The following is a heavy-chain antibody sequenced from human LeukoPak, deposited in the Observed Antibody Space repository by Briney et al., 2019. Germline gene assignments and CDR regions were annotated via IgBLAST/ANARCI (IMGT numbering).Heavy chain of an antibody. J-gene: IGHJ2*01. CDR1: GGSISSYY. CDR2: IYYSGST. CDR3: ARHLDCSGGSCYSWYLDL. D-gene: IGHD2-15*01. V-gene: IGHV4-59*08. Sequence: SETLSLTCTVSGGSISSYYWSWIRQPPGKGLEWIGYIYYSGSTKYNPSLKSRVTISVDTSNNRFSLNVSSVTAADTAVYYCARHLDCSGGSCYSWYLDLWGRGTLVTVSS.